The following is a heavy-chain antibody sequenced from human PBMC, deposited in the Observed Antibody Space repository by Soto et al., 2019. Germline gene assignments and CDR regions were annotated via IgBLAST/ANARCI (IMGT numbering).Heavy chain of an antibody. V-gene: IGHV4-30-4*01. CDR1: GGSISSGDYY. D-gene: IGHD3-3*01. J-gene: IGHJ4*02. CDR3: ARGHYDFWSGYYTCFDY. Sequence: TSETLSLTCTVSGGSISSGDYYWSWIRQPPGKGLEWIGYIYYSGSTYYNPSLKSRVTISVDTSKNQFSLKLSSVTAADTAVYYCARGHYDFWSGYYTCFDYWGQGTLVTVSS. CDR2: IYYSGST.